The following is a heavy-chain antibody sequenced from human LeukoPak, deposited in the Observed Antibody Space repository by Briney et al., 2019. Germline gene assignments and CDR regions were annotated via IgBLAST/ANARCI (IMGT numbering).Heavy chain of an antibody. V-gene: IGHV1-2*02. J-gene: IGHJ5*02. CDR3: ARDTGSRVPWFDP. Sequence: ASVKVSCKASGYTFTGYYMHWVRQAPGQGLEWMGWINPNSGGTNYAQKFQGRVTMTRDTSISTAYMELSRLRSDDTAVYYCARDTGSRVPWFDPWGQGTLVTVSS. CDR2: INPNSGGT. CDR1: GYTFTGYY. D-gene: IGHD4-17*01.